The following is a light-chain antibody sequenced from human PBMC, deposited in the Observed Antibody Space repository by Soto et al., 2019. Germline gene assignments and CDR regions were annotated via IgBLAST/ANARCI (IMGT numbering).Light chain of an antibody. V-gene: IGKV3-15*01. Sequence: ETVMTQSPAALSVSPGERATVSCRASQSIGSNLAWYQQRPDQAPRLVIHSASTRATGIPDRFSGSGSGTDFTLTISSLQSEDFAVYYCQQYHDWPPVSFGGGTKLQVK. CDR1: QSIGSN. J-gene: IGKJ4*01. CDR2: SAS. CDR3: QQYHDWPPVS.